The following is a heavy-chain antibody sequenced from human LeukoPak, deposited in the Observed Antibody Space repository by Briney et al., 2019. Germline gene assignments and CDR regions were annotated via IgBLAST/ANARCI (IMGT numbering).Heavy chain of an antibody. J-gene: IGHJ4*02. CDR3: AREYYDFWSGYRFDY. V-gene: IGHV3-48*01. CDR2: ISSSSTI. CDR1: GFTFSSYS. D-gene: IGHD3-3*01. Sequence: PGGSLRLSCAASGFTFSSYSMNWVRQAPGKGLEWVSYISSSSTIYYADSVKGRFTISRDNSKNTLYLQMNSLRAEDTAVYYCAREYYDFWSGYRFDYWGQGTLVTVSS.